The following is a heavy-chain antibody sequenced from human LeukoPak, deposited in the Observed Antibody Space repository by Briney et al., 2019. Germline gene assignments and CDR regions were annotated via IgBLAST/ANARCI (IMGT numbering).Heavy chain of an antibody. D-gene: IGHD3-22*01. CDR2: ISSSSSYI. V-gene: IGHV3-21*01. Sequence: GGSLTLSCTPSGFTFSYYSMNWARQAPGKGLECVSYISSSSSYIYYTDSVKSRFTISRDNAKNSLYLQMNSLRAEDTAVYYCARDRNTDYDSAGMDVWGQGTTVTVSS. J-gene: IGHJ6*02. CDR3: ARDRNTDYDSAGMDV. CDR1: GFTFSYYS.